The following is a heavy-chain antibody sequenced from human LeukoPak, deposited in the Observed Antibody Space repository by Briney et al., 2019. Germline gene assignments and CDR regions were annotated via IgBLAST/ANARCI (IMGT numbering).Heavy chain of an antibody. D-gene: IGHD3-22*01. J-gene: IGHJ4*02. Sequence: SETLSLTCTVSGGSISSYYWTWIRQPPGKGLEWIGYIYYSGSTNYNPSLKSRVTISVDTSKNQFSLKLSSLTAADTAVYYCARRDDSSGYHKIFDYWGPGTLVTVSS. CDR2: IYYSGST. CDR1: GGSISSYY. V-gene: IGHV4-59*08. CDR3: ARRDDSSGYHKIFDY.